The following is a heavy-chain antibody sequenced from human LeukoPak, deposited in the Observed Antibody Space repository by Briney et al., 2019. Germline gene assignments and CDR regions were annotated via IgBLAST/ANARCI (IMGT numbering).Heavy chain of an antibody. CDR3: AMGASGYYYGMDV. CDR2: ISAYNGNT. D-gene: IGHD3-10*01. CDR1: GYTFTSFG. J-gene: IGHJ6*02. V-gene: IGHV1-18*01. Sequence: ASVKVSCKASGYTFTSFGICWVRQAPGQGLEWMGWISAYNGNTNYAQNLQGRVSMTTDTSTSTAYMELSSLRSDDTAVYYCAMGASGYYYGMDVWGQGTTVTVSS.